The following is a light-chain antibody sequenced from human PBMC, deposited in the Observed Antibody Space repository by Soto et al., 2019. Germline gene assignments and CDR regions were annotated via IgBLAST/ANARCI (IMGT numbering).Light chain of an antibody. Sequence: DIRITQSGSTLSSSVVYRFTITCRASQSIRNWLAWYQQKPGKAPKLLIYDASNLESGVPSRFSGSGSGTEFTLTISSLQPDDFATYYCQHYNTYSLTFGGGTKVDI. CDR3: QHYNTYSLT. CDR2: DAS. CDR1: QSIRNW. J-gene: IGKJ4*01. V-gene: IGKV1-5*01.